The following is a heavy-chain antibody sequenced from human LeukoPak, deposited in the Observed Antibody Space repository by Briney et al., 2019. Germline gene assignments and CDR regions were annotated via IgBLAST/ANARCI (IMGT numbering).Heavy chain of an antibody. D-gene: IGHD7-27*01. CDR1: GGSVSRGGYY. CDR3: ATADGDFFYFDS. J-gene: IGHJ4*02. V-gene: IGHV4-31*03. CDR2: TSYSEGT. Sequence: PSETLSLTCTVSGGSVSRGGYYWDWIRQHPGKGLEWIGFTSYSEGTYYNPSLMSRITISVDISQNQFSLKMRDVTAADTAVYFCATADGDFFYFDSWGQGALVAVSS.